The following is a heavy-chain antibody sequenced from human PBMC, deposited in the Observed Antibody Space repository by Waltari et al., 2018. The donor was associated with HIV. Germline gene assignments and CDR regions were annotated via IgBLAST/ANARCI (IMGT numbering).Heavy chain of an antibody. CDR1: GCTFSSYT. V-gene: IGHV3-21*01. J-gene: IGHJ4*02. D-gene: IGHD5-12*01. Sequence: EVQLVESGGGMVKPGGSLRPSCAASGCTFSSYTMNWVRQAPGKGLEWFSSISYSSSHIYYADSLKGRFTISRDNAKNSLYLQMNSLRAEDTAVYYCARYGGYSGPTLDYWGQGTLVTVSS. CDR2: ISYSSSHI. CDR3: ARYGGYSGPTLDY.